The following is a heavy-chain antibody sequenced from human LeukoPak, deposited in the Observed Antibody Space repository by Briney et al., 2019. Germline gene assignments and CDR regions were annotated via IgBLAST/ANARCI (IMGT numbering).Heavy chain of an antibody. CDR2: IYPGDSDT. CDR1: GYSFTSYW. V-gene: IGHV5-51*01. J-gene: IGHJ3*02. Sequence: GESLKISCKGSGYSFTSYWIGWVRQMPGKGLEWMGIIYPGDSDTRYSPSFQDQVTISADKSISTAYLQWSSLKASDTAMYYCASGYSYANDAFDIWGQGTMVTVSS. CDR3: ASGYSYANDAFDI. D-gene: IGHD5-18*01.